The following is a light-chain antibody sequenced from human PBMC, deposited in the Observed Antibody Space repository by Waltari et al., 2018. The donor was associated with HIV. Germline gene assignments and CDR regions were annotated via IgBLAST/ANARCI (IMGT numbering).Light chain of an antibody. CDR3: QAWDSTVAV. CDR1: KLDNQY. CDR2: QGT. J-gene: IGLJ2*01. Sequence: SYELTQPPSLSVSPGQTASIPCSGNKLDNQYVCWYHQRPGQSPVLVIYQGTKRPSDIPERFAGSSAGDTATLTISETQTVDEGDYYCQAWDSTVAVFGGGTRLTVL. V-gene: IGLV3-1*01.